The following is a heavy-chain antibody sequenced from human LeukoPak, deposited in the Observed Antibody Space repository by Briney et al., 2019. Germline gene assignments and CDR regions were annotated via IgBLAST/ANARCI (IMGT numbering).Heavy chain of an antibody. CDR1: GGSFSGYY. CDR2: INLSGST. Sequence: PSETLSLTCAVYGGSFSGYYWRWIRQPPGKGLEWIGEINLSGSTNYNPSLKSRVTISVDTSKNQFSLKLSSVTAADTAVYYCARRIDFWSGYYDYWGQGTLVTVSS. D-gene: IGHD3-3*01. V-gene: IGHV4-34*01. CDR3: ARRIDFWSGYYDY. J-gene: IGHJ4*02.